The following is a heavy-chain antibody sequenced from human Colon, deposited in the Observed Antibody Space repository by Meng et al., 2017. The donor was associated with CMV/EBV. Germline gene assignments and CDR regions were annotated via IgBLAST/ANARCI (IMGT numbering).Heavy chain of an antibody. J-gene: IGHJ4*02. D-gene: IGHD4/OR15-4a*01. CDR3: TRESIGASSAASYY. Sequence: ASGFTFSDYYLRWIRQAPGKGLEWLSYLSSSGDTVSYAASVRGRFTISRDSAKNSLYLQMNSLRAEDTAIYYCTRESIGASSAASYYWGQGTLVTVSS. CDR2: LSSSGDTV. CDR1: GFTFSDYY. V-gene: IGHV3-11*01.